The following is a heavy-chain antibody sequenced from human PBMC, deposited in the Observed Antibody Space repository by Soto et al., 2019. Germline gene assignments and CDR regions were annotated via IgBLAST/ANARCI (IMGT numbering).Heavy chain of an antibody. CDR2: IYYSGST. V-gene: IGHV4-39*01. D-gene: IGHD3-16*01. J-gene: IGHJ4*02. CDR3: ARQTGGFGYYFDY. Sequence: QVQLQESGPGLVKPSETLSLTCTVSGGSISSSSYYWGWVRQPPGKGLEWIGAIYYSGSTYYNPSLESRVTISIDKSKNQFSLKQKSVTAADTAVYYCARQTGGFGYYFDYWGQGILVTVSS. CDR1: GGSISSSSYY.